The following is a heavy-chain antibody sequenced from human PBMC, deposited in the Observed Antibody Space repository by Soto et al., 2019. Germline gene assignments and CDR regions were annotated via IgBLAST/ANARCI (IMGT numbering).Heavy chain of an antibody. Sequence: ASETLSLTCAVSGGSISSSNWWSWVRQPPGKGLEWIGEIYHSGSTNYNPSLKSRVTISVDKSKNQFSLKLSSVTAADTAVYYCASQAIAARPGYYYGMDVWGQGTTVTVSS. CDR1: GGSISSSNW. CDR3: ASQAIAARPGYYYGMDV. V-gene: IGHV4-4*02. D-gene: IGHD6-6*01. J-gene: IGHJ6*02. CDR2: IYHSGST.